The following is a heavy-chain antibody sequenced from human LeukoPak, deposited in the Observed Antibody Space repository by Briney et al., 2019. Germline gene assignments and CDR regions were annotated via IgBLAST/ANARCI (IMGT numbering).Heavy chain of an antibody. J-gene: IGHJ4*02. CDR2: IYYSGRT. CDR1: GGSMSRHY. V-gene: IGHV4-59*11. CDR3: ARAPSADYYDSSGYPFDY. Sequence: PSETLSLTCTVSGGSMSRHYWSWIRQPPGKGLEWIGYIYYSGRTNYNPSLKSRVTISVDTSKNQFSLKLSSVTAADTAVYYCARAPSADYYDSSGYPFDYWGQGTLVTVSS. D-gene: IGHD3-22*01.